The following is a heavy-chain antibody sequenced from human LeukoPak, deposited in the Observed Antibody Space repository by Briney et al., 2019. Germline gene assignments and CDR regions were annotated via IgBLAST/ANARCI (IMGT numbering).Heavy chain of an antibody. D-gene: IGHD1-20*01. J-gene: IGHJ5*02. CDR1: GGSISSGSYY. V-gene: IGHV4-61*02. CDR3: GRCVRDGRKGITGTTYWLDP. CDR2: IYTSGST. Sequence: SQTLSLTCTVSGGSISSGSYYWSWIRQPAGKGLEGIARIYTSGSTNYNPSLKSRVTIPVDTSKNQFSLKLSSVTAADTAVYYCGRCVRDGRKGITGTTYWLDPWGQGTLVTVSS.